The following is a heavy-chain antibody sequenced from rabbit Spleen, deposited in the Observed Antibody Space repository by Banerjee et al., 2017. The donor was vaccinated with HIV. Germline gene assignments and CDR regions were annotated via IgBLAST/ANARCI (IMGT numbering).Heavy chain of an antibody. CDR2: IQIVSSVKI. CDR3: ARDTGSSFSSYGMDL. D-gene: IGHD8-1*01. V-gene: IGHV1S40*01. CDR1: GFTLTNYW. Sequence: QSLEESGGGLVQPEGSLTLTCTASGFTLTNYWMCWVHQAPGKGLEWIACIQIVSSVKIYYAGWAKGRFTISKTSATTVTLQMTSLTAADTATYFCARDTGSSFSSYGMDLWGPGTLSPS. J-gene: IGHJ6*01.